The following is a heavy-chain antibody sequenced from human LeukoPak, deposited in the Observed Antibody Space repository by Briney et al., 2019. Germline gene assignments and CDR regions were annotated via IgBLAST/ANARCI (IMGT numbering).Heavy chain of an antibody. CDR2: INAYNGNT. Sequence: ASVKVSCKASGYTFISYGISWVRQAPGQGLEWMGWINAYNGNTNYAQKLQGRVTMTTDTSTSTAYMELRSLRSDDTAVYYCARVWWNDVSEWFDPWGQGTLVTVSS. CDR3: ARVWWNDVSEWFDP. D-gene: IGHD1-1*01. V-gene: IGHV1-18*04. J-gene: IGHJ5*02. CDR1: GYTFISYG.